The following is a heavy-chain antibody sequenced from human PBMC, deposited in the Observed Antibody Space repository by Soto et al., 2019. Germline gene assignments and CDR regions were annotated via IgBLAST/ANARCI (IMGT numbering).Heavy chain of an antibody. V-gene: IGHV1-18*01. Sequence: QVQLVQSRPEVKKPGASVKVSCKTSGYTFINYGISWVRQAPGQGLEWMGWINPDNGNTNFAQRLQGRVTMTADRSTRTAYMELRSLRFDDTAMYYCARVGGAVVTADYWGQGTLVTVSS. J-gene: IGHJ4*02. CDR1: GYTFINYG. D-gene: IGHD1-26*01. CDR2: INPDNGNT. CDR3: ARVGGAVVTADY.